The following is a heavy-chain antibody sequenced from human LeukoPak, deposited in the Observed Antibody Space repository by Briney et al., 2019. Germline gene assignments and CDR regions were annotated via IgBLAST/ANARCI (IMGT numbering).Heavy chain of an antibody. CDR3: ARVNPSSSWYRWDY. J-gene: IGHJ4*02. Sequence: PSETLSLTCTVSGSSVSNHWWIWIRQPAGKGLEWIGRISSRGYTNYNPSLKSRVTISVDTSKNQFSLELSSVTAADTAVYYCARVNPSSSWYRWDYWGQGTLVTVSS. D-gene: IGHD6-13*01. CDR2: ISSRGYT. V-gene: IGHV4-4*07. CDR1: GSSVSNHW.